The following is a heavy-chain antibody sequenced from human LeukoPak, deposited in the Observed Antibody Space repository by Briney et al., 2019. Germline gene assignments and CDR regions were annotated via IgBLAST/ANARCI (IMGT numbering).Heavy chain of an antibody. V-gene: IGHV4-39*01. D-gene: IGHD6-19*01. Sequence: SETLSLTCTVSGGSISSRSYYWGWIRQPPGKGLEWVGSIYDSGTAYSNPALKSRVTISIDTSKNQFSLKLSSVTAADKAVYYCARLFHYSSGWYRARDYWGQGTLVTVSS. CDR1: GGSISSRSYY. CDR3: ARLFHYSSGWYRARDY. CDR2: IYDSGTA. J-gene: IGHJ4*02.